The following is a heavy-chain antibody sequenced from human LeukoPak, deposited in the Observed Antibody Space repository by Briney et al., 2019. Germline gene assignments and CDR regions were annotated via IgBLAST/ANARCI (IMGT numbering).Heavy chain of an antibody. CDR3: ARGFSYGSSLHY. CDR1: GFTFSNYG. J-gene: IGHJ4*02. Sequence: GGSLRLSCAASGFTFSNYGMHWVRQAPGKGLDWVALVSYDGSTTYYSDSVKGRFTVSRDNSKNTVYLEMNSLRPEDTALYYCARGFSYGSSLHYWGLRTLVTVSS. CDR2: VSYDGSTT. D-gene: IGHD5-18*01. V-gene: IGHV3-30*19.